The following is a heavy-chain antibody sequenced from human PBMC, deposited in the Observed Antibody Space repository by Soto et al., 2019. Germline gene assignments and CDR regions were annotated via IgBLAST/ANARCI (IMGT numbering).Heavy chain of an antibody. CDR2: IDPSDSYT. D-gene: IGHD3-3*01. CDR1: GYSFTSYW. CDR3: ARHGDYDFWSGYYTGLGYYYYYGMDV. V-gene: IGHV5-10-1*01. Sequence: GESLKISCTGSGYSFTSYWISWVRQMPGKGLEWMGRIDPSDSYTNYSPSFQGHVTISADKSISTAYLQWSSLKASDTAMYYCARHGDYDFWSGYYTGLGYYYYYGMDVWGQGTTVTVSS. J-gene: IGHJ6*02.